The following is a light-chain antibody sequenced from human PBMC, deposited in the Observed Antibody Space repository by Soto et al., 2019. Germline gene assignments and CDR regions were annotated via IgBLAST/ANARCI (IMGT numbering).Light chain of an antibody. CDR1: QSVSSSY. CDR3: QQYGSSPWT. CDR2: GAS. J-gene: IGKJ1*01. Sequence: EIVFTRCPRTLSLSPGERATLSCRASQSVSSSYLAWYQQKPGQAPRLLIYGASSRATGIPARFSGSGSGTDFTLTISRLEPEDFAVYYCQQYGSSPWTFGQGTKVDNK. V-gene: IGKV3-20*01.